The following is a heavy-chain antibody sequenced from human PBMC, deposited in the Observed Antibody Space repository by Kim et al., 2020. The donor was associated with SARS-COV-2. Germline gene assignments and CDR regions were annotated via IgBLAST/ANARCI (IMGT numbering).Heavy chain of an antibody. J-gene: IGHJ6*02. V-gene: IGHV3-33*01. Sequence: GGSLRLSCAASGFTFSNYGMHWVRQAPGKGLEWVAVIWYDGSNKYYADSVKGRFTISRDNSKNTLYLQMNSLRAEDTAVYYCARTAYCGGDCYSVYYYGMDVWGQGTTVTVSS. CDR3: ARTAYCGGDCYSVYYYGMDV. CDR2: IWYDGSNK. D-gene: IGHD2-21*02. CDR1: GFTFSNYG.